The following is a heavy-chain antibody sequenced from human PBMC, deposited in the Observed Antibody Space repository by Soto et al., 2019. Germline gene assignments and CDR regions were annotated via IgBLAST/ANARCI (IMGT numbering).Heavy chain of an antibody. Sequence: QITVKESSPTLAKPTQTLTLTCTFSGFSLSNIGAGVGWIRQPPGKALEWLALIYWGDDKRYNSSLKTRLTITKVSAKNQVVLTVANMDPADTGTYYCAYIAYANGWQIIKYWSQGNLVSVSS. CDR3: AYIAYANGWQIIKY. D-gene: IGHD2-2*01. CDR1: GFSLSNIGAG. J-gene: IGHJ4*02. CDR2: IYWGDDK. V-gene: IGHV2-5*02.